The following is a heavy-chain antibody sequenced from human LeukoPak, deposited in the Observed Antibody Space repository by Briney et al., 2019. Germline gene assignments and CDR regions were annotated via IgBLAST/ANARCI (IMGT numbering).Heavy chain of an antibody. Sequence: PGGSLRLSCAASGFTFDNYGVSWVRQVPGKGLEWVSGINWNGGRTGYADPVKGRFIISRDNAKKSLYLQMNSLRVEETALYYCARGYPGALDIWGQGTMVSVSS. D-gene: IGHD2-15*01. CDR1: GFTFDNYG. V-gene: IGHV3-20*04. CDR2: INWNGGRT. J-gene: IGHJ3*02. CDR3: ARGYPGALDI.